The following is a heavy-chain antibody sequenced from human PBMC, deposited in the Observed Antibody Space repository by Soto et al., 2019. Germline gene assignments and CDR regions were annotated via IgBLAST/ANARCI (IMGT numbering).Heavy chain of an antibody. V-gene: IGHV1-18*01. CDR1: VFSDG. D-gene: IGHD3-10*01. CDR2: INVHNGNI. Sequence: QDPLVQSGAEVKKPGASVKVSCKGYVFSDGISWLRQAPGQGLEWMGWINVHNGNIDYAQKFQDRVAMTTDTSTNTGYMELRSLRSDDTAVYYCARRGPQYMDVWGKGTTVIVSS. CDR3: ARRGPQYMDV. J-gene: IGHJ6*04.